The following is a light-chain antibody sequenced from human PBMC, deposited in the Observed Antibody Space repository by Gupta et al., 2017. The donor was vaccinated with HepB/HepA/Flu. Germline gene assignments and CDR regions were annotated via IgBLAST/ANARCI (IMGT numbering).Light chain of an antibody. CDR2: HAS. CDR1: QNVSSNS. Sequence: EIVLTQSPGTLSLSPGERATLSCRASQNVSSNSLAWYQQKPGQAPRLLIYHASSRATGIPDRFSGSGSGTDFTLTITRLEPEDFAVYYCQQYGSSPRFGPGTKVDVK. J-gene: IGKJ3*01. CDR3: QQYGSSPR. V-gene: IGKV3-20*01.